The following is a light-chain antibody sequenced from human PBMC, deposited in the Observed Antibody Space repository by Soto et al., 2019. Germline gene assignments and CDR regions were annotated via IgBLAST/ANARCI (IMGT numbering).Light chain of an antibody. CDR2: DAS. V-gene: IGKV3-20*01. J-gene: IGKJ1*01. Sequence: EIVLTHSPGTLSLSPGERAALSCRASQSVNNNYLAWYQQKPGQAPRLVIYDASNRATGIPDRFSASGSGTDFTLTISRLEPEDFAVYYCQQYSSSPLTFGKGTKVDIK. CDR3: QQYSSSPLT. CDR1: QSVNNNY.